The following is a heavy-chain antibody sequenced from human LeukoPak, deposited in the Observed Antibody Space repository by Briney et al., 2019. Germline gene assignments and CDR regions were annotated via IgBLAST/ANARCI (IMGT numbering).Heavy chain of an antibody. Sequence: GGSLRLSCAASGFTFSNAWMSWVRQAPAKGLEWVGRIKSKTDGGTTDYAAPVKGRFTISRDDSKNTLYLQMNSLKTEDTAVYYCTTEQRAVAGPFDYWGQGTLVTVSS. CDR1: GFTFSNAW. CDR3: TTEQRAVAGPFDY. V-gene: IGHV3-15*01. D-gene: IGHD6-13*01. CDR2: IKSKTDGGTT. J-gene: IGHJ4*02.